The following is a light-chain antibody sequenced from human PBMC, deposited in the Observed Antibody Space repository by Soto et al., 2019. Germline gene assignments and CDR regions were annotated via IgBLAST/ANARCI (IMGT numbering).Light chain of an antibody. CDR3: CSYAGSSTFVV. CDR1: SSDVGSYNL. CDR2: EGS. J-gene: IGLJ2*01. V-gene: IGLV2-23*03. Sequence: QSALTQPASVSGSPGQSITISCTGTSSDVGSYNLVSWYQQHPGKAPKLMIYEGSKRPSGVSNRFSGSTSGNTASLTISGLQAEDEADYYGCSYAGSSTFVVFGGGTKLTVL.